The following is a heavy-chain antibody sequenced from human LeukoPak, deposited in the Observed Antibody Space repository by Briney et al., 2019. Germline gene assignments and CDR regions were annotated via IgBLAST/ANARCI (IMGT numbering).Heavy chain of an antibody. D-gene: IGHD3-10*02. CDR2: ISTSGSTT. CDR3: ARGALHVFDY. V-gene: IGHV3-48*03. CDR1: GFTFSDYE. Sequence: PGGSLRLSCAASGFTFSDYEINWVRQAPGKGLEWVSCISTSGSTTYYADPVKGRFTISRDNAKNSLFLQMNTLTAEDTAVYYCARGALHVFDYWGQGTPVTVSS. J-gene: IGHJ4*02.